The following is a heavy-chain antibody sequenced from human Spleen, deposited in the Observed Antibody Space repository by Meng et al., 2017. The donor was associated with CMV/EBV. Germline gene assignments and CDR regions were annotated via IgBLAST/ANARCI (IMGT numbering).Heavy chain of an antibody. Sequence: SCKASGGTFSSYSFHWVRQAPGQGLEWMGRIIPLLDTAHYAQKFQGRVTITADRSATTAYMELSSLRSDDTAIYFCATPSRSNHFDNWGQGTLVTVSS. CDR1: GGTFSSYS. V-gene: IGHV1-69*08. CDR3: ATPSRSNHFDN. J-gene: IGHJ4*02. CDR2: IIPLLDTA. D-gene: IGHD4-11*01.